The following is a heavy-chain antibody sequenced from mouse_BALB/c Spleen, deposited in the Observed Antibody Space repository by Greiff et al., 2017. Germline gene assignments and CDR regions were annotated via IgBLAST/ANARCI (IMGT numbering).Heavy chain of an antibody. CDR2: IDPANGNT. J-gene: IGHJ4*01. D-gene: IGHD2-4*01. Sequence: EVQRVESGAELVKPGASVKLSCTASGFNIKDTYMHWVKQRPEQGLEWIGRIDPANGNTKYDPKFQGKATITADTSSNTAYLQLSSLTSEDTAVYYCARLGDYDGAMDYWGQGTSVTVSS. V-gene: IGHV14-3*02. CDR3: ARLGDYDGAMDY. CDR1: GFNIKDTY.